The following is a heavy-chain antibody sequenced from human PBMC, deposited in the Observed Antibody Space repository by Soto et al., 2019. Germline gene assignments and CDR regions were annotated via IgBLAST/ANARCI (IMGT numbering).Heavy chain of an antibody. CDR1: XXXFSSYS. CDR2: IDHSSSSV. J-gene: IGHJ2*01. V-gene: IGHV3-48*04. Sequence: EVQLVESGGGLVQPGGSLRLXCAASXXXFSSYSMNWVRQAPGKGPEWVSYIDHSSSSVRYVDSVEGRFTISRDNAKDSLSLQMNSLRVEDTAMYYCAVGIAVARGYFALWGRGTLVTVSS. D-gene: IGHD6-19*01. CDR3: AVGIAVARGYFAL.